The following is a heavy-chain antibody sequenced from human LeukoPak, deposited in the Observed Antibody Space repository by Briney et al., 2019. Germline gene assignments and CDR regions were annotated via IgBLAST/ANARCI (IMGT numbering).Heavy chain of an antibody. Sequence: SETLSLTCTVSGGSVSSGSYYWSWIRQPPGKGLEWIGYFYNSGSTNYNPSLKSRVAISVDTSKNQFSLKLSSVTAADTAVYYRAILNYNYYGMDVWGQGTTVTVSS. CDR1: GGSVSSGSYY. D-gene: IGHD2-8*02. CDR2: FYNSGST. V-gene: IGHV4-61*01. J-gene: IGHJ6*02. CDR3: AILNYNYYGMDV.